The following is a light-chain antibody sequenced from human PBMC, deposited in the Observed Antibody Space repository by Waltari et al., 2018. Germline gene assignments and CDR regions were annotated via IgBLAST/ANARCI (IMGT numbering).Light chain of an antibody. CDR3: SSYTSSSTLGVV. J-gene: IGLJ2*01. V-gene: IGLV2-14*03. Sequence: QSALTQPASVSGSPGQPTTISCTGTSSEVGGYYYVSCYQQHPDKTPKLLIYDVSNRPSGFSNRFSGSKSGNTASLTISGLQAEDEADYYCSSYTSSSTLGVVFGGGTKLTVL. CDR1: SSEVGGYYY. CDR2: DVS.